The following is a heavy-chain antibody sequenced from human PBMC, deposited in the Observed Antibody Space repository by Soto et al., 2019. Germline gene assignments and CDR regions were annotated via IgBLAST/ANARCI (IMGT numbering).Heavy chain of an antibody. D-gene: IGHD2-2*01. Sequence: GGSLRLSCAASGFTFSSYEMNWVRQAPGKGLEWVSYISSSGSTIYYADSVKGRFTISRDNAKNSLYLQMNSLRAEDTAVYYCARDGAGHIVVVPAASPTGMDVWGQGTTVTVSS. V-gene: IGHV3-48*03. J-gene: IGHJ6*02. CDR3: ARDGAGHIVVVPAASPTGMDV. CDR2: ISSSGSTI. CDR1: GFTFSSYE.